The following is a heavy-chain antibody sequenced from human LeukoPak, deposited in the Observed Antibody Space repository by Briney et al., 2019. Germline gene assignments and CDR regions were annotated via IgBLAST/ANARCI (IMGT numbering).Heavy chain of an antibody. J-gene: IGHJ3*02. D-gene: IGHD3-22*01. CDR1: GYSISSGYY. CDR3: AREIHYDSSGQRSLHAFDI. V-gene: IGHV4-38-2*02. Sequence: SETLSLTCTVSGYSISSGYYWGWLRQPPGKGLGWIGSIYHSGSTSYNPSVKSRVTISVDSSKNQFSLKLSSVTAADASLYYCAREIHYDSSGQRSLHAFDIWPQETMDTVS. CDR2: IYHSGST.